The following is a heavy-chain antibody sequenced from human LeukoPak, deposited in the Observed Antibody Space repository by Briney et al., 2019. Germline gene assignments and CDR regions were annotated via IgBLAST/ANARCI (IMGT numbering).Heavy chain of an antibody. J-gene: IGHJ6*03. V-gene: IGHV3-53*01. Sequence: GGSLRLSCAASGFTVSSNYMSWVRQAPGEGLEWVSVIYSGGSTYYADSVKGRFTISRDNSKNTLYLQMNSLRAEDTAVYYCAREAWADKFRSGYYYMDVWGKGTTVTVS. CDR3: AREAWADKFRSGYYYMDV. CDR2: IYSGGST. CDR1: GFTVSSNY. D-gene: IGHD2-15*01.